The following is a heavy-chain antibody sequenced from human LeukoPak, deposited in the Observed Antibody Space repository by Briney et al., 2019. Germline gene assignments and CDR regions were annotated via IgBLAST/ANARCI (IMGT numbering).Heavy chain of an antibody. D-gene: IGHD6-19*01. V-gene: IGHV3-21*01. CDR2: ISSSSTYI. J-gene: IGHJ4*02. Sequence: GGSLRLSCAASGFTFSSYSMNWVRQAPGKGLEWVSSISSSSTYIYYADSVKGRFTISRDNAKNSLYLQMNSLRAEDTAVYYCVSLKEVAATPFDYWGQGTLVTVSS. CDR1: GFTFSSYS. CDR3: VSLKEVAATPFDY.